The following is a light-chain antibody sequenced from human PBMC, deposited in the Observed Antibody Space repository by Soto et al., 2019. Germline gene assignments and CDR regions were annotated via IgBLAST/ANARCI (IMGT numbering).Light chain of an antibody. CDR2: GAS. CDR1: QSVTTK. J-gene: IGKJ5*01. V-gene: IGKV3D-15*01. Sequence: ENVLTQSPYTMCTSXGQRATLTXXASQSVTTKLAWYQHKPGQAPRLLISGASSRASGVPDRFSGSGSETDFTLIISRLQPEDFAVYYCQQYNNWPLTFGQGTRLENK. CDR3: QQYNNWPLT.